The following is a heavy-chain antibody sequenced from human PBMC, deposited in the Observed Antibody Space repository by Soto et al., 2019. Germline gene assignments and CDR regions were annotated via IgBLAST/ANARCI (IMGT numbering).Heavy chain of an antibody. Sequence: GGSLRLSCAASGFTFSSYAMHWVRQAPGKGLEWVAVISYDGSNKYYADSVKGRFTISRDNSKNTPYLQMNSLRAEDTAVYYCAREGYSSSWYPFDYWGQGTLVTVSS. CDR2: ISYDGSNK. V-gene: IGHV3-30-3*01. J-gene: IGHJ4*02. D-gene: IGHD6-13*01. CDR1: GFTFSSYA. CDR3: AREGYSSSWYPFDY.